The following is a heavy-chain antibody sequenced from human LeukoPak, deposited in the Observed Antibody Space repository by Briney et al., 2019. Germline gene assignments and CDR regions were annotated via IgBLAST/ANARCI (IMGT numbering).Heavy chain of an antibody. CDR2: INHSGST. CDR1: GGSFSGYY. J-gene: IGHJ4*02. CDR3: ASRGSDYDFWSGYRRISFDY. V-gene: IGHV4-34*01. Sequence: PSETLSLTCAVYGGSFSGYYWSWIRQPPGKGLEWIGEINHSGSTNYNPSLKSRVTISVDTSKNQFSLKLSSVTAADTAGYYCASRGSDYDFWSGYRRISFDYWGQGTLVTVSS. D-gene: IGHD3-3*01.